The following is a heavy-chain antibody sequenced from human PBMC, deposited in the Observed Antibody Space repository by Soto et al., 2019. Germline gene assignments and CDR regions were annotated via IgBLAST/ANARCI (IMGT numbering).Heavy chain of an antibody. CDR3: ARGEFCSGGSCYFDY. Sequence: QVQLQQWGAGLLKPSETLSLTCAVYGGSFSGYYWSWIRQPPGKGLEWIGEINHSGSTNYNPSLKSRVTISVDTSKNQVSLKLSSVTAADTAVYYCARGEFCSGGSCYFDYWGQGTLVTVSS. V-gene: IGHV4-34*01. D-gene: IGHD2-15*01. CDR2: INHSGST. CDR1: GGSFSGYY. J-gene: IGHJ4*02.